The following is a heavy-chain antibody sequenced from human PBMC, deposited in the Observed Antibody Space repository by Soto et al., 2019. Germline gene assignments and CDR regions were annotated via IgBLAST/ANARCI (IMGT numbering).Heavy chain of an antibody. CDR2: IKQDGSGK. J-gene: IGHJ4*02. V-gene: IGHV3-7*01. CDR1: GFTFSSYW. D-gene: IGHD6-13*01. Sequence: PGGSLRLSCAASGFTFSSYWMSWVRQAPGKGLEWVANIKQDGSGKYYVDSVRGRFSISRDNAKNSLYLQMNSLRAEDTAVYYCVRDGYSSTLGQLWGQGTLVTVSS. CDR3: VRDGYSSTLGQL.